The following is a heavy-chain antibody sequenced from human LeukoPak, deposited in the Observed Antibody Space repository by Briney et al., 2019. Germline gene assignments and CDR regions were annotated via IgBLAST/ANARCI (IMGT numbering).Heavy chain of an antibody. V-gene: IGHV3-48*01. CDR1: GFTFSSYS. J-gene: IGHJ4*02. CDR2: ISSSSSTI. Sequence: PGGSLRLSCAASGFTFSSYSMNWVRQAPGKGLEWVSYISSSSSTIYYADSVKGRFTISRDNAKNSLYLQMNSLRAEDTAVYYCARDNSCGHFDYWGQGTLVTVSS. D-gene: IGHD5-18*01. CDR3: ARDNSCGHFDY.